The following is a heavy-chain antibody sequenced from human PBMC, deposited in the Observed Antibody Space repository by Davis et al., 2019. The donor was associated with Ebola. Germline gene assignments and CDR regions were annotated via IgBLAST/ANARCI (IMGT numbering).Heavy chain of an antibody. Sequence: PGGSLRLSCAASGFTLSDYYMSWIRQAPGQGLEWVSSIRSSDTTIYYSDPVKGRFTVSRDNAKNSLYLQMNSLRAEDTAVYYCARDKRSSWYGGMDVWGQGTTVTVSS. V-gene: IGHV3-11*01. CDR2: IRSSDTTI. J-gene: IGHJ6*02. CDR3: ARDKRSSWYGGMDV. D-gene: IGHD6-19*01. CDR1: GFTLSDYY.